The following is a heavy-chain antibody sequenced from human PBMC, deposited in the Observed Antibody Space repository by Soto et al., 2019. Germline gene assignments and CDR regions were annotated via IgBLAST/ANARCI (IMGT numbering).Heavy chain of an antibody. CDR3: ARRLPLRFPYFDY. CDR1: GGSISSSSYY. Sequence: SETLSLTCTVSGGSISSSSYYWGWIRQPPGKGLEWIGSIYYSGSTYYNPSLKSRVTISVDTSKNQFSLKLSSVTAADTAEYYCARRLPLRFPYFDYWGQGTLVTVSS. V-gene: IGHV4-39*01. CDR2: IYYSGST. J-gene: IGHJ4*02.